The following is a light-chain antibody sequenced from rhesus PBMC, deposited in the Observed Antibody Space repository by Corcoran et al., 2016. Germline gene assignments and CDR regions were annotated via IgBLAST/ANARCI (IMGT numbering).Light chain of an antibody. Sequence: DIQMTQSPSSLSASVGDRVTITCRASQGIFTYLNWYQQKPGKPPKRLIYAASTLESGVPSRFSGSGSGKDFTLTISSLQPEDFATYYCLQYNSDPFTFGPGTKLDI. V-gene: IGKV1-43*02. J-gene: IGKJ3*01. CDR2: AAS. CDR3: LQYNSDPFT. CDR1: QGIFTY.